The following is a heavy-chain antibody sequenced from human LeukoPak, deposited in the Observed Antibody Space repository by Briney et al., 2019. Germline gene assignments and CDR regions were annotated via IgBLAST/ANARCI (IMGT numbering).Heavy chain of an antibody. CDR1: GFTFSSYS. CDR2: ISSSSSYI. J-gene: IGHJ6*02. CDR3: AKDISSVGATPLKYYYYYYGMDV. D-gene: IGHD1-26*01. V-gene: IGHV3-21*04. Sequence: GGSLRLSCAASGFTFSSYSMNWVRQAPGKGLEWASSISSSSSYIYYADSVKGRFTISRDNAKNSLYLQMNSLRAEDTALYYCAKDISSVGATPLKYYYYYYGMDVWGQGTTVTVSS.